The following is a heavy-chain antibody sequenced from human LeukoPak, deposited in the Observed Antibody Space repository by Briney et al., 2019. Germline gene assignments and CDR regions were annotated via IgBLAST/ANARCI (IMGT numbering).Heavy chain of an antibody. CDR1: GYTFSTYG. J-gene: IGHJ4*02. CDR3: ARDRSPAPGRSYGRGHFDY. D-gene: IGHD5-18*01. V-gene: IGHV1-18*01. Sequence: ASVKVSCKCSGYTFSTYGISWVRQAPRQGLEWMGWISAYTVYAQKFQGRVTMTRDTSISTAYMELSRLRSDDTAVYYCARDRSPAPGRSYGRGHFDYWGQGTLVTVSS. CDR2: ISAYT.